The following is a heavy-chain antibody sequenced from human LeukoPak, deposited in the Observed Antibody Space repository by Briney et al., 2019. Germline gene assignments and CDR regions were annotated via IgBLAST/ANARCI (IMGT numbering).Heavy chain of an antibody. V-gene: IGHV3-23*01. CDR3: AKSGCSGGSCSYIYYYYYYGMDV. CDR2: ISGSGGSI. Sequence: GGSLRLSCVVSGFTFSDCAMSWVRQAPGKGLEWVSTISGSGGSIYYADSVKGRFTISRDNSENTVYLQMNSLRAEDTAVYYCAKSGCSGGSCSYIYYYYYYGMDVWGQGTTVTVSS. D-gene: IGHD2-15*01. J-gene: IGHJ6*02. CDR1: GFTFSDCA.